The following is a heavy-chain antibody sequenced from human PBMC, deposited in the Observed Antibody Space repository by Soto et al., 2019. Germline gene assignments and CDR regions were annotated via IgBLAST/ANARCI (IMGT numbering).Heavy chain of an antibody. V-gene: IGHV1-18*01. D-gene: IGHD2-2*01. CDR3: ATRQCSSTSCYDSDYYHYGMDV. J-gene: IGHJ6*02. CDR1: GYTFTSYG. CDR2: ISAYNGNT. Sequence: ASVKVSCKASGYTFTSYGISWVRQAPGQGLEWMGWISAYNGNTNYAQKFQGRVTMTTDTSTSTAYMEMTRLRSDDTAVYYCATRQCSSTSCYDSDYYHYGMDVWGQGTTVTVSS.